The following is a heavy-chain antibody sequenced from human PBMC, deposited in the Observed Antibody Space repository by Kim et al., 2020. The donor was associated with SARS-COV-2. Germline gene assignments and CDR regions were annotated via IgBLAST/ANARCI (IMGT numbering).Heavy chain of an antibody. Sequence: GGSLRLSCAASGFTFSSYGMHWVRQAPGKGLEWVAVISYDGSNKYYADSVKGRFTISRDNSKNTLYLQMNSLRAEDTAVYYCARPMVAVTTMVGSDWFDPWGQGTLVTVSS. CDR1: GFTFSSYG. CDR3: ARPMVAVTTMVGSDWFDP. CDR2: ISYDGSNK. D-gene: IGHD4-17*01. V-gene: IGHV3-33*05. J-gene: IGHJ5*02.